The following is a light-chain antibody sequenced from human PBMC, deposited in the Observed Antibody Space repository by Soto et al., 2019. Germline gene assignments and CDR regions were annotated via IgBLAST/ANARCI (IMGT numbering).Light chain of an antibody. CDR3: QQSWT. V-gene: IGKV1-5*01. CDR2: DAS. CDR1: QSISSW. Sequence: DIQMTQSPSTQSAYLGDRVTITCRASQSISSWLAWYQQKPGKAPKVLIYDASSLESGVPSRFSGSGSGTEFTLTISSLQPDDFATYYCQQSWTFGQGTKVDIK. J-gene: IGKJ1*01.